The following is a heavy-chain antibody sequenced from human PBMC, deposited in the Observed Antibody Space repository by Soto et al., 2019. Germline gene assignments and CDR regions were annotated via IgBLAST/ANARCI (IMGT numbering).Heavy chain of an antibody. V-gene: IGHV4-34*01. CDR2: INHSGST. J-gene: IGHJ4*02. Sequence: QVQLQQWGAGLLKPSETLSLTCAVYGGSFSGYYWTWIRQPPGTGLEWIGEINHSGSTNYNPSLKSRVTISVDTSKNPFSXXXXXXXXXXXXXXXXXXXXXXGLFDYWGQGTLVTVXS. CDR1: GGSFSGYY. CDR3: XXXXXXGLFDY.